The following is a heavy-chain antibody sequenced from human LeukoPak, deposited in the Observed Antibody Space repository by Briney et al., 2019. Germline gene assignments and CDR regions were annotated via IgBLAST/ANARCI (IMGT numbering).Heavy chain of an antibody. V-gene: IGHV2-70*11. D-gene: IGHD6-6*01. CDR3: ARIGLEYSSSSGIDY. J-gene: IGHJ4*02. CDR1: GFSLSTSGMC. CDR2: IDWDDDK. Sequence: SGPALVKPTQTLTLTCTFSGFSLSTSGMCVSWIRQPPGKALEWLARIDWDDDKYYSTSLKTRLTISKYTSKNQVVLTMTNMDPVDTATYYCARIGLEYSSSSGIDYWGQGTLVTVSS.